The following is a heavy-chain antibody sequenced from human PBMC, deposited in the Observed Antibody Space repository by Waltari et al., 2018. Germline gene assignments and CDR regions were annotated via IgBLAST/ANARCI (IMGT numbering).Heavy chain of an antibody. V-gene: IGHV3-23*04. J-gene: IGHJ4*02. CDR3: AKSSGSYYEVFDY. Sequence: EVRLVESGGGLVQPGGSLRLSCAASGFAFANDRMSWVRQAPGKGLECVSSISGSGGTTYYADSVKGRFTMSKDNSKNTLFLQMNSLRVDDTADYYCAKSSGSYYEVFDYWGRGTLVTVSS. CDR1: GFAFANDR. CDR2: ISGSGGTT. D-gene: IGHD1-26*01.